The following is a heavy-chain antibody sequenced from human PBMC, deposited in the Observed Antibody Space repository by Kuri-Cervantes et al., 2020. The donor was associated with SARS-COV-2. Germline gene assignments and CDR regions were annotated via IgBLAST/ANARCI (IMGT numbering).Heavy chain of an antibody. J-gene: IGHJ4*02. CDR2: INPNSGGT. D-gene: IGHD4-11*01. CDR3: ARHDDYNNFALDY. CDR1: GYTFTGYY. Sequence: ASVKVSCKASGYTFTGYYMHWVRQAPGQGLEWMGWINPNSGGTNYAQNLQGRVTMTTDTSTNTAYMELRSLRSDDTAVYYCARHDDYNNFALDYWGQGTLVTVSS. V-gene: IGHV1-2*02.